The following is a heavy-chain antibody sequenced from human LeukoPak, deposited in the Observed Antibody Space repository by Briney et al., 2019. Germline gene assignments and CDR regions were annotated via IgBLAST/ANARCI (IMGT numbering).Heavy chain of an antibody. D-gene: IGHD3-16*01. CDR1: GGSIIGDGYC. CDR2: ICYSGST. J-gene: IGHJ6*04. CDR3: GGLDV. V-gene: IGHV4-31*08. Sequence: SQTLSLTCTVSGGSIIGDGYCWTWIRQHPGKGLEWIGYICYSGSTYYNPSLKSRVTISVDTSKNQFSLKLSSVTAADTAVYYCGGLDVWGKGTTVTVSS.